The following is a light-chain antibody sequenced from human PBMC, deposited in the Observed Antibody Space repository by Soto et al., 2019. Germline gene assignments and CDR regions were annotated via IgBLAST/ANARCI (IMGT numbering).Light chain of an antibody. CDR1: QSVSSTY. CDR3: HQYGSSPWT. J-gene: IGKJ1*01. CDR2: GAS. V-gene: IGKV3-20*01. Sequence: DIVLTQSPGTLSLSPGERATLSCRASQSVSSTYLAWYQQKPGQAPRLLIYGASRRATGIPDRFSGSGSGTDFTLTISRLEPEDCAVYYCHQYGSSPWTFGQGTKVEIK.